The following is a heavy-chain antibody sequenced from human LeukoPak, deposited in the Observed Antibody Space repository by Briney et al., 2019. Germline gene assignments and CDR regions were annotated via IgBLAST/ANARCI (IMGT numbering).Heavy chain of an antibody. D-gene: IGHD2-15*01. Sequence: GGSLRLSCAASGFTFSSYAMSWVRQAPGKGLEWVSAISGSGGSTYYADSVKGRFTISRDNSKNTLYLQMNSLRAEDTAVYYCAKHGRCSGGSCYSGWFDPWGQGTLVTVSS. CDR3: AKHGRCSGGSCYSGWFDP. CDR2: ISGSGGST. J-gene: IGHJ5*02. V-gene: IGHV3-23*01. CDR1: GFTFSSYA.